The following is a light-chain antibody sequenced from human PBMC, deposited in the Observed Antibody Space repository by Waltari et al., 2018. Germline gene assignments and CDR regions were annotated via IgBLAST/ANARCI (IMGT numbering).Light chain of an antibody. CDR3: SSYTSSSKV. CDR2: EVS. V-gene: IGLV2-14*01. J-gene: IGLJ1*01. CDR1: SSDVGGYNY. Sequence: QSALTQPASVSGSPGQSITISCTGTSSDVGGYNYVSWYQQHPGNAPKIMIYEVSNRPSGVSPRFSGSKSGNTASLTISGLQAEDEADYYCSSYTSSSKVFGTGTKVTVL.